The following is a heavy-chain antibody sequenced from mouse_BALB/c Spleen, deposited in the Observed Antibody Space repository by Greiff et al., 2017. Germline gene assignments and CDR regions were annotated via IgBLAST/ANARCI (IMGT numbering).Heavy chain of an antibody. CDR2: ISSGSSTI. D-gene: IGHD1-1*01. V-gene: IGHV5-17*02. CDR1: GFTFSSFG. CDR3: ARSGYGSSYVYAMDY. Sequence: EVQLVESGGGLVQPGGSRKLSCAASGFTFSSFGMHWVRQAPEKGLEWVAYISSGSSTIYYADTVKGRFTISRDNPKNTLFLQMTSLRSEDTAMYYCARSGYGSSYVYAMDYWGQGTSVTVSS. J-gene: IGHJ4*01.